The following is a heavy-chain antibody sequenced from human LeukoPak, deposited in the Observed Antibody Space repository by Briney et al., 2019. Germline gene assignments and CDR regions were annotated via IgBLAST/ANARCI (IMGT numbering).Heavy chain of an antibody. V-gene: IGHV1-69*13. D-gene: IGHD3-9*01. CDR2: IIPIFGTA. CDR1: GGTSSSYA. J-gene: IGHJ5*02. Sequence: ASVKVSCKASGGTSSSYAISWVRQAPGQGLEWMGGIIPIFGTANYAQKFQGRVTITADESTSTAYMELSSLRSEDTAVYYCAWGYDILTGYNWFDPWGQGTLVTVSS. CDR3: AWGYDILTGYNWFDP.